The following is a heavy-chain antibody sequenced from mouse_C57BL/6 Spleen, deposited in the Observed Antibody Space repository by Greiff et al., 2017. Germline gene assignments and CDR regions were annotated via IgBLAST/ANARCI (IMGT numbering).Heavy chain of an antibody. CDR3: ARRGLYYYGSSQYYFDY. CDR1: GYTFTSYW. J-gene: IGHJ2*01. V-gene: IGHV1-55*01. Sequence: VQLQQPGAELVKPGASVKMSCKASGYTFTSYWITWVKQRPGQGLEWIGDIYPGSGSTKYNEKFKSKATLTVDTSSSTAYMQLSSLTSEDSAVYYCARRGLYYYGSSQYYFDYWGQGTTLTVSS. CDR2: IYPGSGST. D-gene: IGHD1-1*01.